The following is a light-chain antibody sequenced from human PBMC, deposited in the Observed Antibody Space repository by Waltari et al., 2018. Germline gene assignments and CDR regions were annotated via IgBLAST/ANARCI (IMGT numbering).Light chain of an antibody. Sequence: QLVLTQPPSASASLGASVKPTCTLSSGHSDYAIAWPQQQPRKGPRYLMRVNSDGSHKKGDGIPDRFSGSSSGAERFLTISSLQSEDEADYFCQTWGFGIEVFGGGTKLTVL. CDR3: QTWGFGIEV. V-gene: IGLV4-69*01. CDR2: VNSDGSH. J-gene: IGLJ3*02. CDR1: SGHSDYA.